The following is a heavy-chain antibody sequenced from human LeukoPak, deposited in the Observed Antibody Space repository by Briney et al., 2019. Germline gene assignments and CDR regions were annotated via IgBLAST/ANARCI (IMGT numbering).Heavy chain of an antibody. CDR1: GFTFSSYG. D-gene: IGHD3-22*01. CDR3: AEGGHYDSSGYYIQID. Sequence: PGRSLRLSRAASGFTFSSYGMHWVRQAPGKGLEWVAVISYDGSNKYYADSVKGRFTISRDNSKNTLYLQMNSLRAEDTAVYYCAEGGHYDSSGYYIQIDWGQGTLVTVSS. V-gene: IGHV3-30*18. J-gene: IGHJ4*02. CDR2: ISYDGSNK.